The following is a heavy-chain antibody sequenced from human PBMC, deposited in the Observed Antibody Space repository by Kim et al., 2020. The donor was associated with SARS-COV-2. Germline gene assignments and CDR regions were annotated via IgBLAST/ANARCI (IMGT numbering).Heavy chain of an antibody. J-gene: IGHJ4*02. CDR3: ARRGNVEVTGTVY. CDR1: GYTITAYY. V-gene: IGHV1-2*02. D-gene: IGHD6-19*01. Sequence: ASVKVSFKASGYTITAYYMHWVRQAPGQGLEWMGWIGPNSGGTNYAQRFKGRVTLTTHTSINTAYMELNRLTSDDTAIYYCARRGNVEVTGTVYWGQGTLVTVSS. CDR2: IGPNSGGT.